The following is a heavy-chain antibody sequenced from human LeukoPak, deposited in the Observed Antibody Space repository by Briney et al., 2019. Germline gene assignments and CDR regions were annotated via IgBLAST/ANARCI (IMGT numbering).Heavy chain of an antibody. D-gene: IGHD4-23*01. Sequence: GGSLRLSCAASGFTFSDYNMNWVRQAPGKGLEGVSYITESGNTIHYADSVKGRFTISRDNAKNSLYLQMNSLRAEDTAVYYCARSIGLSGGGVDVWGQGTTVTVSS. J-gene: IGHJ6*02. CDR2: ITESGNTI. CDR1: GFTFSDYN. CDR3: ARSIGLSGGGVDV. V-gene: IGHV3-11*01.